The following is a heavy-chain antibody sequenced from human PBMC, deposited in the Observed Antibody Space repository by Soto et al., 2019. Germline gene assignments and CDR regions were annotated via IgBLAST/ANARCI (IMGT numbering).Heavy chain of an antibody. CDR1: GFTFSSYA. CDR2: ISGSGGST. Sequence: EVQLLESGGGLVQPGGSLRLSCAASGFTFSSYAMSWVRQAPGKGLEWVSAISGSGGSTYYADYVKGRFTISRDNSKNTLYLQMNSLRAEDTAVYYCAKDWGADTAMDPVWYWGQGTLVTVSS. V-gene: IGHV3-23*01. CDR3: AKDWGADTAMDPVWY. D-gene: IGHD5-18*01. J-gene: IGHJ4*02.